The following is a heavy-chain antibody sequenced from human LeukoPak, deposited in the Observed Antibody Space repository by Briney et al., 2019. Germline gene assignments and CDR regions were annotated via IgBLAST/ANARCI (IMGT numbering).Heavy chain of an antibody. V-gene: IGHV3-7*01. CDR2: IIQDGSDK. CDR3: ARSLRPEDY. D-gene: IGHD2-15*01. Sequence: GGSLRLSCAASGFTFSNYWMSWVRQAPGKGLEWVANIIQDGSDKKYVDSVKGRFTISRDNSKNSHYLQMNSLRVEDTAVYYCARSLRPEDYWGQGTLVTASS. CDR1: GFTFSNYW. J-gene: IGHJ4*02.